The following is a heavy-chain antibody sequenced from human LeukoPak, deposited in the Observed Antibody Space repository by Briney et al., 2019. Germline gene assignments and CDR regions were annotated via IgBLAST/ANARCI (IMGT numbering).Heavy chain of an antibody. V-gene: IGHV3-23*01. CDR2: ISGSGGST. Sequence: GGSLRLSCAASGFTFSSYAMSWVRQAPGKGLEWVSTISGSGGSTYYADSVKGRFTISRDNSKNTLYLQMNSLRAEDTAVYYCARSPYYYDSSGYYYFDYWGQGTLVTVSS. J-gene: IGHJ4*02. CDR1: GFTFSSYA. D-gene: IGHD3-22*01. CDR3: ARSPYYYDSSGYYYFDY.